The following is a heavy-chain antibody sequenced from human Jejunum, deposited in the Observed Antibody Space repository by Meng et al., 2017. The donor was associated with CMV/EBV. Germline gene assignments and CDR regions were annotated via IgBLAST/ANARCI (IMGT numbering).Heavy chain of an antibody. CDR3: AGFSGSDSNYYSLDY. CDR1: GFAFRGFM. J-gene: IGHJ4*02. D-gene: IGHD3-10*01. CDR2: ISSDGRTQ. Sequence: SGFAFRGFMMHWLRQPPGKGPEWVALISSDGRTQSYADSVKGRFLISRDNSKNTLYLQMNSLRPEDTAVYYCAGFSGSDSNYYSLDYWGQGTLVTVSS. V-gene: IGHV3-30*04.